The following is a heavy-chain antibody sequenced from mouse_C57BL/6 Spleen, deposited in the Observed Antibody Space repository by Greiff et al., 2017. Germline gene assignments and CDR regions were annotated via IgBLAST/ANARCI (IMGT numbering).Heavy chain of an antibody. CDR1: GYTFTSYW. V-gene: IGHV1-55*01. CDR2: IYPGSGST. CDR3: ARRGAQADY. Sequence: QVQLLQPGAELVKPGASVKMSCKASGYTFTSYWITWVKQRPGQGLEWIGDIYPGSGSTNYNEKFKSKATLTVDTSSSTAYMQRSSRTSEDSAVYYCARRGAQADYWGQGTTRTVSS. J-gene: IGHJ2*01. D-gene: IGHD3-2*02.